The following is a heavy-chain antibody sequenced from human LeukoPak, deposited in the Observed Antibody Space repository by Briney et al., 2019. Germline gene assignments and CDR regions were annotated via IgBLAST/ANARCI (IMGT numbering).Heavy chain of an antibody. J-gene: IGHJ4*02. CDR1: GFTFSSYW. D-gene: IGHD1-26*01. CDR3: ARPHLVGAARLFDY. Sequence: GGSLRLSCAASGFTFSSYWMHWVRQAPGKGLVWVSRINSDGSSTSYADSVKGRFTISRDNAKNSLYLQMNSLRAEDTAVYYCARPHLVGAARLFDYWGQGTLVTVSS. V-gene: IGHV3-74*01. CDR2: INSDGSST.